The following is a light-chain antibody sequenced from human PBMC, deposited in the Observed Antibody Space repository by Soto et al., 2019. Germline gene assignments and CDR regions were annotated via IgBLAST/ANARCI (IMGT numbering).Light chain of an antibody. V-gene: IGLV1-40*01. CDR1: SSNIGAGYD. Sequence: QSVLTQPPSVSGAPGQRVTISCTGSSSNIGAGYDVHWYQQLPGTAPKLLIYANINRPAGVPDRFSGSKSGTSASLAITGLQAEDEADYYCQSYDNRLSGYVFGTGTKLTVL. CDR2: ANI. J-gene: IGLJ1*01. CDR3: QSYDNRLSGYV.